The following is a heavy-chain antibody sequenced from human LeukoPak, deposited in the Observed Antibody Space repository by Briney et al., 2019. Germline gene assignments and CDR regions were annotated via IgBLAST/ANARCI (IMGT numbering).Heavy chain of an antibody. CDR1: GFPFSSYW. D-gene: IGHD4-11*01. CDR2: IKQDGGET. J-gene: IGHJ4*02. Sequence: GGSLRLSCAASGFPFSSYWMAWVRQAPGKGLEWVASIKQDGGETFYVDSVKGRFTISRDNAENSLYLQMNSLRAEGTAVYYCTREDHSNYNYWGQGTLVTVSS. CDR3: TREDHSNYNY. V-gene: IGHV3-7*01.